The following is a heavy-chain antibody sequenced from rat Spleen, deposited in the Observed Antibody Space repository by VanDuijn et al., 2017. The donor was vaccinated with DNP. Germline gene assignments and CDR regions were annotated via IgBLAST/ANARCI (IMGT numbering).Heavy chain of an antibody. V-gene: IGHV5-22*01. Sequence: EVQLVESGGGLVQPGRSLKLSCAASGFTFNDHYMAWVRQAPKKGLEWVASISYEGSNIYYGDFVKGRFTISRDNAKSTLYLQMNSLRSEDTATYYCARRSDYHDYWGHGVMVTVSS. CDR3: ARRSDYHDY. CDR2: ISYEGSNI. J-gene: IGHJ2*01. CDR1: GFTFNDHY.